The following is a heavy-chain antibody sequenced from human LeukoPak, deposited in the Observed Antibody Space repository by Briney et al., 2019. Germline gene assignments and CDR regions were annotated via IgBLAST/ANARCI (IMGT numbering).Heavy chain of an antibody. CDR1: GYTFTGYF. V-gene: IGHV1-2*02. CDR2: INPNTGDT. Sequence: ASVKVSCKASGYTFTGYFMHWVRQAPGQGLEWMGWINPNTGDTRYTQKFQGRVTMTRDTSISTAYLELSRLRSDDTALYYCARKGMAAVGTFDYWGQGTLVTVSS. D-gene: IGHD6-13*01. J-gene: IGHJ4*02. CDR3: ARKGMAAVGTFDY.